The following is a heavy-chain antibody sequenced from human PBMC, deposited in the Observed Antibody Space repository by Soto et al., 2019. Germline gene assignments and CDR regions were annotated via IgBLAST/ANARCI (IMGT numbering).Heavy chain of an antibody. CDR1: CYTLSRYG. CDR3: ARDSSNYGSGSYYIEYYYYGMDV. CDR2: ISAFNGNT. D-gene: IGHD3-10*01. J-gene: IGHJ6*02. Sequence: GASVKVSCKASCYTLSRYGISLGRQAPGQRLEWMGWISAFNGNTNYAQKLQGRVTMTTDTSTSTAYMELRSLRSDDTAVYYCARDSSNYGSGSYYIEYYYYGMDVWGQGTTVTVSS. V-gene: IGHV1-18*01.